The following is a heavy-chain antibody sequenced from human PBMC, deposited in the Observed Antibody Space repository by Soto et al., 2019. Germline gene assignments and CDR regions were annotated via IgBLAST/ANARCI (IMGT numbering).Heavy chain of an antibody. V-gene: IGHV1-8*01. D-gene: IGHD6-19*01. J-gene: IGHJ4*02. CDR3: ARVSSGWYSEHDY. CDR1: GYTFTSYD. CDR2: MNPNSGNT. Sequence: ASVKVSCKASGYTFTSYDINWVRQATGQGLEWMGWMNPNSGNTGYAQKFQGRVTMTRNTSISTAYMELSSLRSEDTAVHYCARVSSGWYSEHDYWGQGTLVTVSS.